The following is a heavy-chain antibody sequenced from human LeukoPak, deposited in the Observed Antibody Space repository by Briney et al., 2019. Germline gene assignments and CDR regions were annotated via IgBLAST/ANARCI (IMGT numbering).Heavy chain of an antibody. V-gene: IGHV4-34*01. Sequence: SETLSLTCAVYGGSFSGYYWSWIRQPPGKGLEWIGEINHSGSTNYNPSLKSRVTISVDTSKNQFSLKLSSVTAADTAVYYCARKAAAARVGWFDPWGQGTLVTVYS. CDR2: INHSGST. CDR3: ARKAAAARVGWFDP. J-gene: IGHJ5*02. D-gene: IGHD6-13*01. CDR1: GGSFSGYY.